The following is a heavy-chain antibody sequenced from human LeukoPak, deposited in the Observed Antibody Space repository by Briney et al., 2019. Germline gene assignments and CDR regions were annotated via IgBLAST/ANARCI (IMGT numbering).Heavy chain of an antibody. CDR2: ISYDGSNK. J-gene: IGHJ4*02. V-gene: IGHV3-30-3*01. D-gene: IGHD3-3*01. CDR3: ASANYDFWTDDY. CDR1: GFTFSSYA. Sequence: PGGSLRLSCAASGFTFSSYAMHWVRQAPGKGLEWVAVISYDGSNKYYADSVKGRFTISRDNSKNTLYLQMNSLRAEDTAVYYCASANYDFWTDDYWGQGTLVTVSS.